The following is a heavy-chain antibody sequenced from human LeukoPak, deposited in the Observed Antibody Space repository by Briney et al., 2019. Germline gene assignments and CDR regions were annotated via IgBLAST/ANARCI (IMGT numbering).Heavy chain of an antibody. J-gene: IGHJ4*02. CDR3: ASSYYSSPYYFDY. V-gene: IGHV4-59*12. Sequence: SETLSLTCTVSGGSISSYYWSWIRQPPGKGLEWIGYIYYSGSTNYNPSLKSRVTISVDSSKNQFSLKLSSVTAADTAVYYCASSYYSSPYYFDYWGQGTLVTVSS. CDR2: IYYSGST. D-gene: IGHD6-6*01. CDR1: GGSISSYY.